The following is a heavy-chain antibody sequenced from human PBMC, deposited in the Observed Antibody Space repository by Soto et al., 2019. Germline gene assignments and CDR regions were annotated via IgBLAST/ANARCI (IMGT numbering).Heavy chain of an antibody. J-gene: IGHJ3*02. CDR1: GYTFTGYY. V-gene: IGHV1-2*02. CDR2: INPNSGDT. Sequence: ASVKVSCKASGYTFTGYYMHWVRQAPGQGLEWMGWINPNSGDTNYAQKFQGRVTMTRNTSISTAYMELSSLRSEDTAVYYCARENGLLAFDIWGQGTMVTVSS. CDR3: ARENGLLAFDI. D-gene: IGHD2-21*01.